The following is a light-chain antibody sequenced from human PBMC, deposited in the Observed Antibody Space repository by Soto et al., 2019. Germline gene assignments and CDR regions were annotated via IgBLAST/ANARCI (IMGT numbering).Light chain of an antibody. V-gene: IGLV2-14*01. CDR2: EVG. J-gene: IGLJ2*01. CDR1: SSDVGGYNY. CDR3: SSYTSSSVV. Sequence: QSALTQPASVSGSPGQSITISCTGTSSDVGGYNYVPWHQQHPGKAPKLMIYEVGNRPSGVSNRFSGSKSGNTASLTISGLQAEDESDYYCSSYTSSSVVFGGGTKLTVL.